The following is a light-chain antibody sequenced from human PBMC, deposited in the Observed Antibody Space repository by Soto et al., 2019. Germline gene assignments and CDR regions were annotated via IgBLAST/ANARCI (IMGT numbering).Light chain of an antibody. Sequence: QSVLTQPASVSGSPGQSITIPCTGTSSDIGAYNYVSWYQQHPGKAPKLMIYEVSKRPSGVPDRFSGSKSGNTASLTVSGLQAEDEADYYCSSYVGTNSYVFGTGTKVTVL. CDR1: SSDIGAYNY. J-gene: IGLJ1*01. CDR2: EVS. V-gene: IGLV2-8*01. CDR3: SSYVGTNSYV.